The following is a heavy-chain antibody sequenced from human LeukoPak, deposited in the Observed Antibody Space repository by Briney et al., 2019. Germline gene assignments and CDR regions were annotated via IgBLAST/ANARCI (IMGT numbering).Heavy chain of an antibody. V-gene: IGHV3-53*04. CDR1: GFTVSSNY. CDR2: IYSGGST. CDR3: AREDGSGAFDP. D-gene: IGHD3-10*01. Sequence: GGSLRLSCAASGFTVSSNYMIWVRQAPGRGLEWVSVIYSGGSTYYADSVKGRFTISRHTSKNTLYLQMNSLRAEDTAVYYCAREDGSGAFDPWGQGTLVTVSS. J-gene: IGHJ5*02.